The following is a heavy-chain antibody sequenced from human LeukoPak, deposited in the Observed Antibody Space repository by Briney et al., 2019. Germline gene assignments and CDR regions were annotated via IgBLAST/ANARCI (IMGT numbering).Heavy chain of an antibody. CDR3: ARRLGGADVFDI. D-gene: IGHD3-16*01. Sequence: GESLKISCKGSGYSFTSYWFAWVRRLPGKGREWLGIIYPGDSDSKYSRSFQGQVTTSADKSINTAYLQWSSLKASDSGMYYCARRLGGADVFDIWGQGTMVTVSS. CDR1: GYSFTSYW. V-gene: IGHV5-51*01. CDR2: IYPGDSDS. J-gene: IGHJ3*02.